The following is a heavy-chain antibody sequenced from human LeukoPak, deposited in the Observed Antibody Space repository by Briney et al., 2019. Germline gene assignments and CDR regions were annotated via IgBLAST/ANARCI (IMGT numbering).Heavy chain of an antibody. J-gene: IGHJ4*02. CDR2: INHSGST. D-gene: IGHD2-21*02. CDR3: ARHRAYCGGDCFYFDY. Sequence: SETLSLTCTVSGGSISSYYWSWIRQPPGKGLEWIGEINHSGSTNYNPSLKSRVTISVDTSKNQFSLKLSSVTAADTAVYYCARHRAYCGGDCFYFDYWGQGTLVTVSS. V-gene: IGHV4-34*01. CDR1: GGSISSYY.